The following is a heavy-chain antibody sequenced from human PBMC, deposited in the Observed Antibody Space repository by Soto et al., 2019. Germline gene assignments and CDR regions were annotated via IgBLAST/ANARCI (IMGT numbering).Heavy chain of an antibody. CDR2: ISAYNGNT. D-gene: IGHD4-17*01. J-gene: IGHJ3*02. Sequence: ASVKVSCKASGYTFTSYGISWGRQAPGQGLEWMGWISAYNGNTNYAQKLQGRVTMTTDTSTSTAYMELRSLRSDDTAVYFCARGAAVTTLDAFDIWGQGTMVTVSS. CDR1: GYTFTSYG. V-gene: IGHV1-18*01. CDR3: ARGAAVTTLDAFDI.